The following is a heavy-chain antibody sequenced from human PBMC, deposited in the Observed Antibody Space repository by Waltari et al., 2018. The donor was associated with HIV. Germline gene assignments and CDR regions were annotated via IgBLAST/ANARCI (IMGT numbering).Heavy chain of an antibody. Sequence: EVQLVQSGAEVKAPGDSLKISCQASGYNFNIYWVAWVRQTPGKGLEWMGIVYPDDSDTRYSPSFRGQVTISAVKSVNTAYLQWTSLKASDTAMYYCARFRTEPSDSRGGYFDQWGQGSLVTVSS. CDR2: VYPDDSDT. D-gene: IGHD2-21*01. V-gene: IGHV5-51*01. CDR3: ARFRTEPSDSRGGYFDQ. J-gene: IGHJ4*02. CDR1: GYNFNIYW.